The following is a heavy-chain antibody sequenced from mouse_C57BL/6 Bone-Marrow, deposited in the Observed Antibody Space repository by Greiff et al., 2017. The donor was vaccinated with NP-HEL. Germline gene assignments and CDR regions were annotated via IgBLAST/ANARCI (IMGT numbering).Heavy chain of an antibody. J-gene: IGHJ4*01. V-gene: IGHV5-16*01. Sequence: EVMLVESEGGLVQPGSSMKLSCTASGFTFSDYYMAWVRQVPEKGLEWVANINYDGSSTYYLDSLKSRFIISRDNAKNILYLQMSSLKSEDTATYYCARSPYFYYYAMDYWGQGTSVTVSS. CDR1: GFTFSDYY. CDR2: INYDGSST. CDR3: ARSPYFYYYAMDY. D-gene: IGHD2-10*01.